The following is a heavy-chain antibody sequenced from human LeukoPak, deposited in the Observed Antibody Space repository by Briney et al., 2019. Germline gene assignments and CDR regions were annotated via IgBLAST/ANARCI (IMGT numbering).Heavy chain of an antibody. CDR3: ARYGATPRYRYSGSYCFDY. CDR1: GGSISSSSYY. CDR2: INHSGST. D-gene: IGHD1-26*01. J-gene: IGHJ4*02. V-gene: IGHV4-39*07. Sequence: PSETLSLTCTVSGGSISSSSYYWGWIRQPPGKGLEWIGEINHSGSTNYNPSLKSRVTISVDTSKNQFSLKLSSVTAADTAVYYCARYGATPRYRYSGSYCFDYWGQGTLVTVSS.